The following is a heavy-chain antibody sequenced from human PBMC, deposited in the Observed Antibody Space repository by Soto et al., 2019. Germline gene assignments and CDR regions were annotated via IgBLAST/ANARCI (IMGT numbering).Heavy chain of an antibody. J-gene: IGHJ6*02. Sequence: QVQLQESGPGLVKPSETQSLTCTVTGGCISYYYWSWIRQSPGKGLEWIGYIYYSGNTNYNPSLKSRVTISVDTSKNQFSLKLSSVTAADTAVYYCARHPEGSTIYYYGMDVWGQGTTVTVSS. V-gene: IGHV4-59*08. CDR2: IYYSGNT. D-gene: IGHD6-13*01. CDR3: ARHPEGSTIYYYGMDV. CDR1: GGCISYYY.